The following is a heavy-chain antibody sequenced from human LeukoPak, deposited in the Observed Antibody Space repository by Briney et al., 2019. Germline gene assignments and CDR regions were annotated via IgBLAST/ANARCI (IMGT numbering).Heavy chain of an antibody. CDR1: GFAFSSYG. V-gene: IGHV3-30*18. D-gene: IGHD2-21*02. CDR3: AKEAPVVVTAIPDD. Sequence: GGSLRLSCTASGFAFSSYGVHWVRQAPGKGLEWVAFISYDGSNKYYADPVKGRFTISRDNSKNTLYLQMNGLRAEDTAVYYCAKEAPVVVTAIPDDWGQGTPVTVSS. J-gene: IGHJ4*02. CDR2: ISYDGSNK.